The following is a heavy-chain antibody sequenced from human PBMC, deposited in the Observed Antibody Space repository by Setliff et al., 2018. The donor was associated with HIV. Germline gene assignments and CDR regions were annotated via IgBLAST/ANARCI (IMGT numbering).Heavy chain of an antibody. CDR1: GFTFTISW. CDR2: INPDGSHR. CDR3: ARDRAYASFDY. V-gene: IGHV3-7*03. J-gene: IGHJ4*02. Sequence: GGSLRLSCAASGFTFTISWMNWVRQAPGKGLEWVANINPDGSHRGYVDSVKGRFTISRDNAKNSLYLQMNSLRAEDTAVYYCARDRAYASFDYWGQGALVTVSS. D-gene: IGHD3-16*01.